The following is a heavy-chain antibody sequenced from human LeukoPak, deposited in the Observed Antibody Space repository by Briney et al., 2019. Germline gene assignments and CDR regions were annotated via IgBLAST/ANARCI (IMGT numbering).Heavy chain of an antibody. CDR3: AKYSVAGSGRYMDV. CDR1: GFTFSSYG. Sequence: SGGFLRLSCAASGFTFSSYGMSWVRQAPGKGLEWVSDISGSGGDTYYADSVKGRFTISRDNSKNTLYLQMNSLRAEDTAVYYCAKYSVAGSGRYMDVWGKGTTVTVSS. CDR2: ISGSGGDT. J-gene: IGHJ6*03. V-gene: IGHV3-23*01. D-gene: IGHD6-19*01.